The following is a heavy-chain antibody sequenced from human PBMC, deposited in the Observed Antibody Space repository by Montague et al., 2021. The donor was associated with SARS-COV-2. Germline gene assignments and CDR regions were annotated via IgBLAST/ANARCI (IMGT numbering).Heavy chain of an antibody. D-gene: IGHD4-11*01. CDR2: IYYSGST. J-gene: IGHJ6*02. CDR1: GDSISNYS. CDR3: ARHLRVTTVTSHMYHYAMDV. Sequence: SETLSLTCSVSGDSISNYSWSWIRQSPGEGLEWIGYIYYSGSTNYNPSLTSRVTLSVDTFKNQVSLKLTSVTAADTAVYYCARHLRVTTVTSHMYHYAMDVWGQGTTVTVSS. V-gene: IGHV4-59*08.